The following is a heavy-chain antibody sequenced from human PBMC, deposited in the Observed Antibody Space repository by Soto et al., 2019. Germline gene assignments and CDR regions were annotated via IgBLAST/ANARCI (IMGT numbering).Heavy chain of an antibody. J-gene: IGHJ4*02. CDR1: GFTLSDHY. Sequence: EVQLVESGGGLVQPGGSLRLSCAASGFTLSDHYMDWVRQAPGKGLEWVGRTRTKANSYTTEYAASVKGRFTVSSDDSLNSMYLQMTSLKTEDTAVYYCVRTSHYGSGSWNFDSWGQATLVTVSS. CDR3: VRTSHYGSGSWNFDS. D-gene: IGHD3-10*01. V-gene: IGHV3-72*01. CDR2: TRTKANSYTT.